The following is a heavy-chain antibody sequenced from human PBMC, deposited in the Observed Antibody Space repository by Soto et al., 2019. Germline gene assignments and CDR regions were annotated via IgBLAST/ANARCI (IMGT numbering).Heavy chain of an antibody. D-gene: IGHD3-16*01. CDR3: VREESAHDGNWFDS. J-gene: IGHJ5*01. CDR2: IFYDGSRK. CDR1: GFTFSRYG. Sequence: VQLVESGGGVVQPGRSLELSCAASGFTFSRYGMHWVRQAPGKGLEWVAVIFYDGSRKEYAASLKGRFTISRDNSKNMLYLQMNSLRAEDTAMYYCVREESAHDGNWFDSWGQGTLVTVSS. V-gene: IGHV3-33*01.